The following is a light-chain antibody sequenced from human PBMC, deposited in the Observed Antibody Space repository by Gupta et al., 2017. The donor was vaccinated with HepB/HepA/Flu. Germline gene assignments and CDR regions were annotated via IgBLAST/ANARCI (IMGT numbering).Light chain of an antibody. J-gene: IGLJ2*01. CDR1: SLRSYY. CDR2: GKN. Sequence: SSELPPDPAVSVALGQTVRITCQGDSLRSYYASWYQQKPGQAPVLVIYGKNNRPSGIPDRFSGSSSGNTAALTITGAQAEDEADYYCNSRDSSGNHLRVFGGGTKLTVL. V-gene: IGLV3-19*01. CDR3: NSRDSSGNHLRV.